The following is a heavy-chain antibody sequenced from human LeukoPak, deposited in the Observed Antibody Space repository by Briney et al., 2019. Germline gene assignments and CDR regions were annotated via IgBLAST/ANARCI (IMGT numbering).Heavy chain of an antibody. V-gene: IGHV4-34*01. CDR1: GGSFSGYY. Sequence: SETLSLTCAVYGGSFSGYYWSWIRQPPGKGLEWIGEINHSGSTNYNPSLKSRVTISVDTSKNQFSLKLSSVTAADTAVYYCARTYYCDSSARHFDYWGQGTLVTVSS. J-gene: IGHJ4*02. CDR2: INHSGST. CDR3: ARTYYCDSSARHFDY. D-gene: IGHD3-22*01.